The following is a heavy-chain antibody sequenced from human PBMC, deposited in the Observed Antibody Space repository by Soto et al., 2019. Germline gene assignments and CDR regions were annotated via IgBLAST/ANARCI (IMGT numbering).Heavy chain of an antibody. CDR3: ARVKLGSYDWFDP. J-gene: IGHJ5*02. Sequence: EVQLVESGGGLVQPRGSLRLSCAASGFTFSNYWMHWVRQAPGKGPMWVSRINTDGSRTTYADSVKGRFAISRDNAKNTVYLQMNGLRAEDTAVYYCARVKLGSYDWFDPWGQGTLVTVSS. CDR1: GFTFSNYW. D-gene: IGHD3-16*01. V-gene: IGHV3-74*01. CDR2: INTDGSRT.